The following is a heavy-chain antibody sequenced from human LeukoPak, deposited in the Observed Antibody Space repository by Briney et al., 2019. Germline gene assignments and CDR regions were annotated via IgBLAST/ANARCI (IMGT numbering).Heavy chain of an antibody. CDR2: FDPEDGET. Sequence: ASVKVSCKVSGYTLTELSMHWVRQAPGKGLEWRGGFDPEDGETIYAQKFQGRVTMTEDTSSDTAYMELSSLRSEDTAVYYCATVVVYYDSSGYTNWFDPWGQGTLVTVSS. V-gene: IGHV1-24*01. D-gene: IGHD3-22*01. J-gene: IGHJ5*02. CDR3: ATVVVYYDSSGYTNWFDP. CDR1: GYTLTELS.